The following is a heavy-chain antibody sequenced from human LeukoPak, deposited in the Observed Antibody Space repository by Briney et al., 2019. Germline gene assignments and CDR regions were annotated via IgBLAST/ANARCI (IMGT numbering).Heavy chain of an antibody. CDR3: AKDRYSSGWYSDFDY. V-gene: IGHV3-33*06. D-gene: IGHD6-19*01. CDR2: IWYDGSNK. Sequence: PGGSLRLSCAASGFTFSSYGMHWVRQAPGKGLEWVAVIWYDGSNKYYADSVKGRFTISRDNSKNTLYLQMNSLRAEDTAVYYCAKDRYSSGWYSDFDYWGQGTLVTVSS. CDR1: GFTFSSYG. J-gene: IGHJ4*02.